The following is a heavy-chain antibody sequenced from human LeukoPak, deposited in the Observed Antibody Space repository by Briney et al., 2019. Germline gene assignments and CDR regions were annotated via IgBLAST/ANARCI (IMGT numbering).Heavy chain of an antibody. Sequence: GGSLRLSCAASGFTFSSYWMSWVRQAPGKGLEWVANIKQDGSEKYYVGSVKGRFTISRDNAKNSLYLQMNSLRAEDTAVYYCARDSGQQWLVYYYYYGMDVWGQGTTVTVSS. CDR2: IKQDGSEK. V-gene: IGHV3-7*01. CDR1: GFTFSSYW. D-gene: IGHD6-19*01. J-gene: IGHJ6*02. CDR3: ARDSGQQWLVYYYYYGMDV.